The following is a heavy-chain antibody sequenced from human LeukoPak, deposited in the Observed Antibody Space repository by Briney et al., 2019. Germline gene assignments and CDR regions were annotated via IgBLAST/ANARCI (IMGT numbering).Heavy chain of an antibody. CDR2: ISYDGSNK. J-gene: IGHJ4*02. D-gene: IGHD3-10*01. V-gene: IGHV3-30*18. CDR3: AKDHYYYGSGSPFLGY. CDR1: GITFSSYG. Sequence: GRSLRLSCAVSGITFSSYGMHWVRQAPGKGLEWVAVISYDGSNKYYADSVKGRFTISRDNSKNTLYLQMNSLRAEDTAVYYCAKDHYYYGSGSPFLGYWGQGTLVTVSS.